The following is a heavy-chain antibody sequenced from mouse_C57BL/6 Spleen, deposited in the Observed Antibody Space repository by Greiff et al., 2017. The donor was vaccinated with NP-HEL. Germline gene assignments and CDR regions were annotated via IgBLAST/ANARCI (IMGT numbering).Heavy chain of an antibody. J-gene: IGHJ3*01. CDR2: INPSNGGT. V-gene: IGHV1-53*01. CDR1: GYTFTSYW. Sequence: QVQLQQPGTELVKPGASVKLSCKASGYTFTSYWMHWVKQRPGQGLEWIGNINPSNGGTNYNEKFKSKATLTVDKSSSTAYMQLSSLTSEDSAVYYGAREGLYDYAWFADWGKGTLVTVSA. D-gene: IGHD2-4*01. CDR3: AREGLYDYAWFAD.